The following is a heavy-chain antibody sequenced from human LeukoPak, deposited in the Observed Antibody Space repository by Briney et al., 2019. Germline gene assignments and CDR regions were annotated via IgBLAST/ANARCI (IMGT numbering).Heavy chain of an antibody. D-gene: IGHD6-19*01. Sequence: PGGSLRLSCAASGFTFRSYWMSWVRQAPRKGLEWVANIKEDASEKYYVDSVKGRFTISRDNARNSLYLQMNSLRAEDTAVYYCARGSLIAVAPGDYWGQGTLVTVSS. V-gene: IGHV3-7*01. CDR1: GFTFRSYW. J-gene: IGHJ4*02. CDR2: IKEDASEK. CDR3: ARGSLIAVAPGDY.